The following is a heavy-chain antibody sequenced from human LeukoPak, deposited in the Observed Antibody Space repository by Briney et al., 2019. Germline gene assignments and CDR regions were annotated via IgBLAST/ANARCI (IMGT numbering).Heavy chain of an antibody. CDR2: LNQDGSEK. CDR3: AREMGDKYSSSWALDL. V-gene: IGHV3-7*01. Sequence: PGGSLRLSCAASGFTFNRYWMNWVRQAPGKGLEWVANLNQDGSEKYYVDSVKGRFTISRDNPKNSLYLQMNSLRAGDTAVYYCAREMGDKYSSSWALDLWGRGTLVTVSS. CDR1: GFTFNRYW. D-gene: IGHD6-13*01. J-gene: IGHJ2*01.